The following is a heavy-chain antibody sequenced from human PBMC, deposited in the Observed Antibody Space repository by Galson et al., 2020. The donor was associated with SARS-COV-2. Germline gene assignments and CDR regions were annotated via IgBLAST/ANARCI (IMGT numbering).Heavy chain of an antibody. CDR3: ARGTVVVADNYYFYGMDV. CDR2: INHSGNT. Sequence: SETLSLTFAVYGGSFSGYYMTWISQPPGKGLEWIREINHSGNTNYNPSLKSRVTISVDTSKNQLSLKLRSMTTADTAVYYCARGTVVVADNYYFYGMDVWGQGTTVTVSS. V-gene: IGHV4-34*01. J-gene: IGHJ6*02. CDR1: GGSFSGYY. D-gene: IGHD2-15*01.